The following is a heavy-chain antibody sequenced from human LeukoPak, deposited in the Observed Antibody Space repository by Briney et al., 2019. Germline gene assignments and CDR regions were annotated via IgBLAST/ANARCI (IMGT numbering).Heavy chain of an antibody. CDR3: AREDRNYYDSSGYYYLNYYYYYGMDV. Sequence: SETLSLTCAVYGGSFSGYYWSWIRQPPGKGLEWMGEINHSGSTNYNPSLKSRVTISVDTSKKQFSLKLSSVTAADTAVYYCAREDRNYYDSSGYYYLNYYYYYGMDVWGQGTTVTVSS. V-gene: IGHV4-34*01. CDR1: GGSFSGYY. J-gene: IGHJ6*02. D-gene: IGHD3-22*01. CDR2: INHSGST.